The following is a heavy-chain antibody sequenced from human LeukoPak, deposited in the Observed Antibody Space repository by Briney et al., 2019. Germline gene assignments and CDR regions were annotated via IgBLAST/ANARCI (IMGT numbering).Heavy chain of an antibody. J-gene: IGHJ5*02. D-gene: IGHD4-17*01. Sequence: GGSLRLSCAASGFTISGYGMHWVRQAPGKGLEWVAVIASAGNNIYYADSVKGRFTISSDNSKDTLYLQMNSLRAEDTAVYYCAKGVDYGDYYNWFDPWGQGTLVTVSS. CDR3: AKGVDYGDYYNWFDP. CDR2: IASAGNNI. CDR1: GFTISGYG. V-gene: IGHV3-30*18.